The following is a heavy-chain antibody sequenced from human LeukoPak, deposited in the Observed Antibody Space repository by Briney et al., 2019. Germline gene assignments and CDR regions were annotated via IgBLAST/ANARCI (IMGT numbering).Heavy chain of an antibody. CDR1: GGTFSSYA. CDR2: IIPILGIA. Sequence: ASVKVSCKASGGTFSSYAISWVRQAPGQGLEWMGRIIPILGIANYAQKFQGRVTITADKSTSTAYMELSSLRSEDTAVYYCAREIAGEQQLYYYGMDVWGQGTTVTVSS. D-gene: IGHD6-13*01. V-gene: IGHV1-69*04. J-gene: IGHJ6*02. CDR3: AREIAGEQQLYYYGMDV.